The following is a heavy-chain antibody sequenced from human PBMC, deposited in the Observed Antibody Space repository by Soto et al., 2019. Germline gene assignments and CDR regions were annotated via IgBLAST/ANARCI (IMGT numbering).Heavy chain of an antibody. Sequence: QVQLQESGPGLVKPSETLSLTCSVSGGSITSHYCSWFRQPPGKGLEWIVYINHSGLTSYNPSLKSRVTMSVDTSKNHFFLKVNSVPAADTARYYCARREFGQLHRRVDVWGPGTTVTVSS. CDR3: ARREFGQLHRRVDV. D-gene: IGHD3-10*01. V-gene: IGHV4-59*08. CDR1: GGSITSHY. CDR2: INHSGLT. J-gene: IGHJ6*02.